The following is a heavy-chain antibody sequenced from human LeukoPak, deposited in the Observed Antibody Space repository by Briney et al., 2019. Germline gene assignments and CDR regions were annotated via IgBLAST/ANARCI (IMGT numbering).Heavy chain of an antibody. CDR3: ARVSPAAAGNWFDP. J-gene: IGHJ5*02. D-gene: IGHD6-13*01. CDR1: GGSFSGYY. CDR2: INHSGST. V-gene: IGHV4-34*01. Sequence: SETLSLTCAVYGGSFSGYYWSWIRQPPGKGLEWIGEINHSGSTNYNPSLKSRVTISVDTSKNQFSLKLSSVTAADTAVYYCARVSPAAAGNWFDPWGQRTLVTVSS.